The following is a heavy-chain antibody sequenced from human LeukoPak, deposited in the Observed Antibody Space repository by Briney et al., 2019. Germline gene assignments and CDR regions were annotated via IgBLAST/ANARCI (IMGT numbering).Heavy chain of an antibody. CDR2: IYLGGSS. V-gene: IGHV4-61*10. CDR3: ARWWDYGGSRWFDP. Sequence: SETLSLTCTVSGGSITSGDYYWSWLRQPAGKGLEWIGRIYLGGSSSYNPSLKSRVTISADTSKNQFSLKLSSVTAADTAVYYCARWWDYGGSRWFDPWGQGALVTVSS. J-gene: IGHJ5*02. D-gene: IGHD4-17*01. CDR1: GGSITSGDYY.